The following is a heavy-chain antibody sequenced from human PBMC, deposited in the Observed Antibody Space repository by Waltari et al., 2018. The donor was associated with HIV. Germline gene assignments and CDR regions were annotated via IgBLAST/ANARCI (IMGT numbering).Heavy chain of an antibody. CDR3: ARDSSGYYYVGYGMDV. CDR1: GFTFNTYA. D-gene: IGHD3-22*01. V-gene: IGHV3-30*01. J-gene: IGHJ6*02. Sequence: QVQLVESGGGVVQPGRSLRRSCAASGFTFNTYAMYWVRQAPGKGLECVAVISYDGSNKYYADSVKGRFTISRDNSKNTLYLQMNSLRAEDTAVYYCARDSSGYYYVGYGMDVWGQGTTVTSP. CDR2: ISYDGSNK.